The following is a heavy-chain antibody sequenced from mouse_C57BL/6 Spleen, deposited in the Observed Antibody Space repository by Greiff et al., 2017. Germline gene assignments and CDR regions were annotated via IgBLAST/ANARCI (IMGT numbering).Heavy chain of an antibody. CDR2: IDPANGNT. D-gene: IGHD2-1*01. Sequence: VQLQQSVAELVRPGASVKLSCTASGFNIKNTYMPWVKQRPEQGLEWIGRIDPANGNTKYAPQFQGKATITADTSSNTAYLQLSSLTAEDTAIYYCARGDGNPYYFDYWGQGTTLTVSS. CDR1: GFNIKNTY. CDR3: ARGDGNPYYFDY. J-gene: IGHJ2*01. V-gene: IGHV14-3*01.